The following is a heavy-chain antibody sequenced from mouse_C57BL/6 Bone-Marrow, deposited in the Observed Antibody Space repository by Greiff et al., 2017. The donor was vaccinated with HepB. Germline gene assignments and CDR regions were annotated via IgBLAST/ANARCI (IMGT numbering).Heavy chain of an antibody. V-gene: IGHV1-61*01. CDR1: GYTFTSYW. CDR3: ASGYYGSSLFAY. CDR2: IYPSDSET. J-gene: IGHJ3*01. D-gene: IGHD1-1*01. Sequence: QVQLKQPGAELVRPGSSVKLSCKDSGYTFTSYWMEWVKQRPGQGLEWIGNIYPSDSETHYNQKFKDKATLTVDKSSSTAYMQLSSLTSEDSAVYYCASGYYGSSLFAYWGQGTLVTVSA.